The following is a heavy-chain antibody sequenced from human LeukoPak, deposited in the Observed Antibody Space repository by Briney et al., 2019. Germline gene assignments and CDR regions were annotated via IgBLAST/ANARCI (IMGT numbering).Heavy chain of an antibody. J-gene: IGHJ4*02. D-gene: IGHD6-19*01. CDR1: GYSISSNYH. CDR2: IYHSGST. V-gene: IGHV4-38-2*02. Sequence: SETLSLTCTVSGYSISSNYHWGWIRQPPGKGLEWIATIYHSGSTYYNPSLKSRVTISVDTSKNQFSLKMRSVTAADTAVYYCARGRAVARTPPDYWGQGKLVTVSS. CDR3: ARGRAVARTPPDY.